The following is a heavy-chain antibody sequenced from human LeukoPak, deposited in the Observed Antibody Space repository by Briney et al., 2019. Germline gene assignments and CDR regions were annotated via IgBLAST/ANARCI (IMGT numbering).Heavy chain of an antibody. CDR2: ISYDGSNK. J-gene: IGHJ4*02. D-gene: IGHD5-12*01. CDR3: AKDERGYDCYFDY. V-gene: IGHV3-30*18. Sequence: GGSLRLSRAASGFTFSSYGMHWVRQAPGKGLEWVAVISYDGSNKYYADSVKGRFTISRDNSKNTLYLQMDSLRAEDAAVYYCAKDERGYDCYFDYWGQGALVTVSS. CDR1: GFTFSSYG.